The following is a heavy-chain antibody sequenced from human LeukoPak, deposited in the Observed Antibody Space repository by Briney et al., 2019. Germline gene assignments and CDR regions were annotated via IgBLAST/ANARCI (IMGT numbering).Heavy chain of an antibody. CDR2: ISGSGGST. D-gene: IGHD1-26*01. J-gene: IGHJ4*02. V-gene: IGHV3-23*01. CDR1: GGSFSGYY. Sequence: ETLSLTCAVYGGSFSGYYWSWVRQAPGKGLEWVSAISGSGGSTYYADSVKGRFTISRDNSKNTLYLQMNSLRAEDTAVYYCAKRTVGARLDYWGQGTLVTVSS. CDR3: AKRTVGARLDY.